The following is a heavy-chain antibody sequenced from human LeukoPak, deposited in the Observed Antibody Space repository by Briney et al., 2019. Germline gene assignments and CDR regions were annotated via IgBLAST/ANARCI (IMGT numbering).Heavy chain of an antibody. J-gene: IGHJ6*02. Sequence: PGGSLRLSCAASGFTVSGNYMTWVRQAPGKGLEWVSLIYSAGGTYYTDSVKGRFTISRHSSKNTLYLQMNSLRGEDTAVYYCARFLGRITISGVVPYGMDVWGQGTTVTVSS. CDR2: IYSAGGT. CDR3: ARFLGRITISGVVPYGMDV. D-gene: IGHD3-3*01. V-gene: IGHV3-53*04. CDR1: GFTVSGNY.